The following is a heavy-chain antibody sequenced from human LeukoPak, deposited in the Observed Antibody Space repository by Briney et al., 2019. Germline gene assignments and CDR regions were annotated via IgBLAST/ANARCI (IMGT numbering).Heavy chain of an antibody. CDR1: GFIFSNYD. V-gene: IGHV3-30*02. Sequence: PGGSLRLSCAASGFIFSNYDMHWVRQAPGKGLEWVAFLRYDETNEHYADSLKGRFTISRDNSKDTLYLHMNSLRVEDTAVYYCARGWYFDSWGQGTLVTVSS. CDR2: LRYDETNE. J-gene: IGHJ4*02. D-gene: IGHD6-13*01. CDR3: ARGWYFDS.